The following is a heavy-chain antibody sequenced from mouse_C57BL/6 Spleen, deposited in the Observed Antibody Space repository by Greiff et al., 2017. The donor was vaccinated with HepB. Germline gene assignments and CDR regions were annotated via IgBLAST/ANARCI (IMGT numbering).Heavy chain of an antibody. CDR2: INPNYGTT. V-gene: IGHV1-39*01. J-gene: IGHJ4*01. CDR3: ARSSGYAMDY. D-gene: IGHD3-2*02. CDR1: GYSFTDYN. Sequence: EVQLQLSGPELVKPGASVKISCKASGYSFTDYNMNWVKQSNGKSLEWIGVINPNYGTTSYNQKFKGKATLTVDQSASAAYMQLNRLTSEDSAVYYCARSSGYAMDYWGQGNSGTGSS.